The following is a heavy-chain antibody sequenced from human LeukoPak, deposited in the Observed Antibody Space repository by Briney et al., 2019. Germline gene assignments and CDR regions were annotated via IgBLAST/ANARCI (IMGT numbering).Heavy chain of an antibody. J-gene: IGHJ4*02. CDR1: GFTFSSCA. D-gene: IGHD6-13*01. CDR2: ISYDGSNK. CDR3: ARDWQQLAFDY. Sequence: GGSLRLSCAASGFTFSSCAMHWVRQAPGKGLEWVAVISYDGSNKYYADSVKGRFTISRDNSKNTLYLQMNSLRAEDTAVYYCARDWQQLAFDYWGQGTLVTVSS. V-gene: IGHV3-30*04.